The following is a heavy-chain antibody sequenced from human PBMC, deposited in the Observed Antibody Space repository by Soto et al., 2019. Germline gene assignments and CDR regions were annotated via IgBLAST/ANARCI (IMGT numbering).Heavy chain of an antibody. V-gene: IGHV3-33*01. CDR2: IWYDGSNK. CDR1: GFTFSSYG. J-gene: IGHJ6*02. D-gene: IGHD2-15*01. CDR3: ARVCSGGSCQADDYYYYGMDV. Sequence: QVQLVESGGGVVQPGRALRLSCAASGFTFSSYGMHWVRQAPGKGLEWVAVIWYDGSNKYYADSVKGRFTISRDNSKNTLYLQMNSLRAEDTAVYYCARVCSGGSCQADDYYYYGMDVWGQGTTVTVSS.